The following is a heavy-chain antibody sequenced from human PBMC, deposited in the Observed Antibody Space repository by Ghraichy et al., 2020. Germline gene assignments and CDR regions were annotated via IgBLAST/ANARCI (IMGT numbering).Heavy chain of an antibody. J-gene: IGHJ4*02. D-gene: IGHD2-2*02. CDR3: ARTPAIVVVPAAIPPHFDY. CDR2: IYSGGST. V-gene: IGHV3-53*01. CDR1: GFTVSSNY. Sequence: GGSLRLSCAASGFTVSSNYMSWVRQAPGKGLEWVSVIYSGGSTYYADSVKGRFTISRDNSKNTLYLQMNSLRAEDTAVYYCARTPAIVVVPAAIPPHFDYWGQGTLVTVSS.